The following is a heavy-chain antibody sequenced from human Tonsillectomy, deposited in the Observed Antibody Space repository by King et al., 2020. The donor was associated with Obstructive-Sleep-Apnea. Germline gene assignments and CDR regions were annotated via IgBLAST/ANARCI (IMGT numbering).Heavy chain of an antibody. Sequence: EVQLVESGGGLVKPGGSLRLSCAASGFTFSSYSLNWVRQAPGKGLEWVSSISSSSSYIYYADSVKGRFTISRDNAKNSLYLQMNSLTAEDTAVYYCARDSGSGITVAATDYWGQGTLVTVSS. D-gene: IGHD6-19*01. CDR2: ISSSSSYI. V-gene: IGHV3-21*01. CDR3: ARDSGSGITVAATDY. J-gene: IGHJ4*02. CDR1: GFTFSSYS.